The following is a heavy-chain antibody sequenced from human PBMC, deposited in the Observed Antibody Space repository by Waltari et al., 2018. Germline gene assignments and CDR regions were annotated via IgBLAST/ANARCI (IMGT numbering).Heavy chain of an antibody. V-gene: IGHV4-61*09. D-gene: IGHD3-22*01. CDR3: AREALIDGFYYHMDV. J-gene: IGHJ6*03. CDR2: MYSSGGT. Sequence: QVQLQESGPGLVKPSQTLSLTCNVSGDSMTSGAFYWNWIRQPAGKTLEWIGYMYSSGGTHYNPSLKRRVTISVDTSNNQFSLKVNSVTAADTAVYFCAREALIDGFYYHMDVWGKGTTVTVSS. CDR1: GDSMTSGAFY.